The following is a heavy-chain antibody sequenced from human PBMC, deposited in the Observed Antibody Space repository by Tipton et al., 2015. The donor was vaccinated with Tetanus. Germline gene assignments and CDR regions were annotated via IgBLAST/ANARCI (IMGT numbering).Heavy chain of an antibody. CDR1: GFTFSSYS. CDR2: ISSSSSYI. CDR3: ARPKRLIAAAGNDAFDI. Sequence: SLRLSCAASGFTFSSYSMNWVRQAPGKGLEWVSSISSSSSYIYYADSVKGRFTISRDNAKNSLYLQMNSLRAEDTAVYYCARPKRLIAAAGNDAFDIWGQGTMVTVSS. D-gene: IGHD6-13*01. J-gene: IGHJ3*02. V-gene: IGHV3-21*01.